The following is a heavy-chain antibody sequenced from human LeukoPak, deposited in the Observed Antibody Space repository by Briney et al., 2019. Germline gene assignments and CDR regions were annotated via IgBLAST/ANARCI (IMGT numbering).Heavy chain of an antibody. CDR2: INPNSGGT. V-gene: IGHV1-2*02. CDR1: GYTFTGYY. J-gene: IGHJ4*02. CDR3: ARGPRAGMITFGGVIAYFDY. Sequence: ASVKVSCKASGYTFTGYYMHWVRQARGQGLEWMGWINPNSGGTNYPQKFQGRVTMTRDTSISTAYMELSRLRSDDTAVYYCARGPRAGMITFGGVIAYFDYWGQGILVTVSS. D-gene: IGHD3-16*02.